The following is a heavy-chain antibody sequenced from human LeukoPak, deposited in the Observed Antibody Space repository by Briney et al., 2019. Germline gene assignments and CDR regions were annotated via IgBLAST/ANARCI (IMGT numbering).Heavy chain of an antibody. J-gene: IGHJ4*02. CDR2: INPDGSIR. CDR1: GLTFRTYW. CDR3: AREARVGGALQY. V-gene: IGHV3-74*03. D-gene: IGHD1-26*01. Sequence: GGSLRLSCAASGLTFRTYWMPWVRQAPGKGLAWVARINPDGSIRTYANSVQGRVTISRDTAKDTLFLQMNSLRAEDTAVYYCAREARVGGALQYWGQGTPVTVSS.